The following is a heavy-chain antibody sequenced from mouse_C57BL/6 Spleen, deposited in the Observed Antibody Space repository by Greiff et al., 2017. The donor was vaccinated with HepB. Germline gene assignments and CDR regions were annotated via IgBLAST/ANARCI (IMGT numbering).Heavy chain of an antibody. V-gene: IGHV1-55*01. CDR1: GYTFTSYW. CDR3: ARSESNYEGFTLDY. CDR2: IYPGSGRT. D-gene: IGHD2-5*01. J-gene: IGHJ2*01. Sequence: QVQLQQPGAELVKPGASVKMSCKASGYTFTSYWITWVKQRPGQGLEWFGAIYPGSGRTNYNEKFKSKATLTVDTSSSTAYMQRSSLTSEDSAVYYCARSESNYEGFTLDYWGQGTTLTVSS.